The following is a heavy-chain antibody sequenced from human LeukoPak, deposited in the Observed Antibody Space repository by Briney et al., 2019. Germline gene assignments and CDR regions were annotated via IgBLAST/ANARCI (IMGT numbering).Heavy chain of an antibody. J-gene: IGHJ5*02. CDR2: IYYSGST. V-gene: IGHV4-39*07. Sequence: SETLSLTCTVSGGSISSSSYYWGWIRQPPGKGLEWIGSIYYSGSTYYNPSLESRVTISVDTSKNQFSLKLSSVTAADTAVYYCARVGPLRECNSWGQGTLVTVSS. CDR3: ARVGPLRECNS. D-gene: IGHD2/OR15-2a*01. CDR1: GGSISSSSYY.